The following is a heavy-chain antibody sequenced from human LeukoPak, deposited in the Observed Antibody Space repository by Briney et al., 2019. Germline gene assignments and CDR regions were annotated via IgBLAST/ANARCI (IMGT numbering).Heavy chain of an antibody. CDR3: ARNSDYDSSGYVGY. CDR2: IWYDGSNK. Sequence: GRSLRLSCAASGFTFSSYGMHRVRQAPGKGLEWVAVIWYDGSNKYYADSVKGRFTISRDNSKNTLYLQMNSLRAEDTAVYYCARNSDYDSSGYVGYWGQGTLVTVSS. D-gene: IGHD3-22*01. J-gene: IGHJ4*02. CDR1: GFTFSSYG. V-gene: IGHV3-33*01.